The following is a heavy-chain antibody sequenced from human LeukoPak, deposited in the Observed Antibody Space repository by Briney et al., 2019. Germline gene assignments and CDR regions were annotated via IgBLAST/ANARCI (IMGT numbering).Heavy chain of an antibody. CDR2: IYSGGST. CDR3: ARGRSEDYDILTGYYPPDY. CDR1: GFTVSSNY. J-gene: IGHJ4*02. D-gene: IGHD3-9*01. V-gene: IGHV3-66*01. Sequence: GGSLRLSCAASGFTVSSNYMSWVRQAPGKGLEWVSVIYSGGSTFYADSVKGRFTISRDNSKNTLYLQMNSLRAEDTAVYYCARGRSEDYDILTGYYPPDYWGQGTLVTVSS.